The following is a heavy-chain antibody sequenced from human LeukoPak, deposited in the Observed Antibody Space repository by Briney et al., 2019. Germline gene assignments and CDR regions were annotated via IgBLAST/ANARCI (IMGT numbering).Heavy chain of an antibody. Sequence: GGSLRLSCAASGFTFRSYAMSWVRQAPGKGLEWVSAIGPTGRSTYYADSVRGRFTISRDNPKNTLYLQMNSLRAGDTAIYYCAKDPLVRGATYDYWGQGTLVTVSS. CDR2: IGPTGRST. CDR1: GFTFRSYA. J-gene: IGHJ4*02. D-gene: IGHD3-10*01. CDR3: AKDPLVRGATYDY. V-gene: IGHV3-23*01.